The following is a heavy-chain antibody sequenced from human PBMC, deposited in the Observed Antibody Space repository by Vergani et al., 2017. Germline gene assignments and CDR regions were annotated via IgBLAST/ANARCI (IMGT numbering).Heavy chain of an antibody. CDR2: ISWNSGSI. D-gene: IGHD2-2*01. CDR3: AKDRTVVPAAMDV. V-gene: IGHV3-9*01. Sequence: EVQLVESGGGLVQPGRSLRLSCAASGFTFDDYAMHWVRQAPGKGLEWVSGISWNSGSIGYADSVKGRFTISRDNAKNSLYLQMNSLRAEDTALYYCAKDRTVVPAAMDVWGKGTTVTVSS. CDR1: GFTFDDYA. J-gene: IGHJ6*04.